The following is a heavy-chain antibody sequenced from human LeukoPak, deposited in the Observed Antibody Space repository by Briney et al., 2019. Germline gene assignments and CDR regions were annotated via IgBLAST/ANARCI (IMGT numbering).Heavy chain of an antibody. Sequence: SQTLSLTCAISGDSVSSNSAAWNWIRQSPSRGLEWLGRTYYRSKWYNDYAVSVKSRITINPDTSKNQFSLRLNSVTAADTAVYYCARVFGDERGWSYYYYYYSMDVWGQGTTVTVSS. CDR3: ARVFGDERGWSYYYYYYSMDV. CDR1: GDSVSSNSAA. V-gene: IGHV6-1*01. D-gene: IGHD6-19*01. CDR2: TYYRSKWYN. J-gene: IGHJ6*02.